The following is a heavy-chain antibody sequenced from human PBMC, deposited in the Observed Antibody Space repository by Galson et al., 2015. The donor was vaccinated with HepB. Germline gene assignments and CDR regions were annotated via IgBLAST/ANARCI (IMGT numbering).Heavy chain of an antibody. D-gene: IGHD6-19*01. Sequence: SVKVSCKASGYTFTSYAMHWVRQAPGQRLEWMGWINAGNGNTKYSQKFQGRVTITRDTSASTAYMELSSLRSEDTAVYYCARVQYSSGPVQHWGQGTLVTVSS. J-gene: IGHJ1*01. CDR2: INAGNGNT. CDR3: ARVQYSSGPVQH. V-gene: IGHV1-3*01. CDR1: GYTFTSYA.